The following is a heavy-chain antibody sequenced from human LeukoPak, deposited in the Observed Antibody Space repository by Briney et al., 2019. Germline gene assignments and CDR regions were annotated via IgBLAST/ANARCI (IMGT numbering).Heavy chain of an antibody. J-gene: IGHJ3*02. CDR2: ISSSSSYI. CDR1: GFTFSSYS. CDR3: AKAVLSSGWALLIGCAFDI. D-gene: IGHD6-19*01. V-gene: IGHV3-21*04. Sequence: GGSLRLSCAASGFTFSSYSMNWVRQAPGKGLEWVSPISSSSSYIYYADSVKGRFTISRDNSKNTLYLQMNSLRAEDTAVYYCAKAVLSSGWALLIGCAFDIWGQGTMVTVSS.